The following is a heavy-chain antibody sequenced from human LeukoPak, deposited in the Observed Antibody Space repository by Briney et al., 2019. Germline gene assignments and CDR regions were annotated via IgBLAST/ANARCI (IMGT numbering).Heavy chain of an antibody. Sequence: PGRSLRLSCAASGFTSSGYAMHWVRQAPGKGLEWVAVISYDGTNTYYADSVKGRFTISRDNAENTLYLQMNSLRVEDTAVYYCARSRYGGYIDSWGQGTLVTVSS. CDR3: ARSRYGGYIDS. CDR1: GFTSSGYA. J-gene: IGHJ4*02. D-gene: IGHD5-18*01. CDR2: ISYDGTNT. V-gene: IGHV3-30-3*01.